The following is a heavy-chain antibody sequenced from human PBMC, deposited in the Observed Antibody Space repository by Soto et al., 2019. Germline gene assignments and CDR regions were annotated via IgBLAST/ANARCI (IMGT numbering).Heavy chain of an antibody. Sequence: PSETLSLTCTVSGGSISSYYWSWIRQPPGKGLEWIGYIYYSGSTNYNPSLKSRVTISVDTSKNQFSLKLSSVTAADTAVYYCARGPNLIAAAGFLFDYWGQGTLLTVSS. J-gene: IGHJ4*02. CDR1: GGSISSYY. V-gene: IGHV4-59*01. CDR3: ARGPNLIAAAGFLFDY. D-gene: IGHD6-13*01. CDR2: IYYSGST.